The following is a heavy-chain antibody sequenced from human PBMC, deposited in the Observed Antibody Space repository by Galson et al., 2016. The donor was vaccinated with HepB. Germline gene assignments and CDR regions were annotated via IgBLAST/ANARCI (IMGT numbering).Heavy chain of an antibody. CDR1: GGSISGSSYY. CDR2: IYYAGRT. D-gene: IGHD1-1*01. Sequence: SETLSLTCTVSGGSISGSSYYWGWVRQPPGKGLECIGIIYYAGRTYYNPSLKSRVTISVDTSKNQFSLNLNSVTDAYTAVYYCARRGTGKNWFDPWGQGTLVTVSS. CDR3: ARRGTGKNWFDP. J-gene: IGHJ5*02. V-gene: IGHV4-39*01.